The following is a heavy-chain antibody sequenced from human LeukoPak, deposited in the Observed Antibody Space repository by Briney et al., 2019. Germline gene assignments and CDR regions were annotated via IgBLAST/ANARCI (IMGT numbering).Heavy chain of an antibody. CDR1: GGTFSSYA. Sequence: SVKVSCKASGGTFSSYAISWVRQAPGQGLEWMGGIIPIFGTANYARKFQGRVTITADESTSTAYMELSSLRSEDTAVYYCARGTYYYDSSGYPLWGYYYGMDVWGQGTTVTVSS. CDR3: ARGTYYYDSSGYPLWGYYYGMDV. V-gene: IGHV1-69*13. D-gene: IGHD3-22*01. J-gene: IGHJ6*02. CDR2: IIPIFGTA.